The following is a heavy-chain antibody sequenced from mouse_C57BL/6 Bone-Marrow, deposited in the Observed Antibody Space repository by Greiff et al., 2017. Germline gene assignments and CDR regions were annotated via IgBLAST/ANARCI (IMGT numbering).Heavy chain of an antibody. Sequence: DVHLVESGPELVKPGASVKMSCKASGYTFTDYNMHWVKQSHGKSLEWIGYINPNNGGTSYNQKFKGKATLTVNKSSSTAYMELRSLKSEDSAVYYCANNEVWLRRYYDAMDIWGQGTAVTVSS. CDR1: GYTFTDYN. D-gene: IGHD2-2*01. J-gene: IGHJ4*01. CDR2: INPNNGGT. V-gene: IGHV1-22*01. CDR3: ANNEVWLRRYYDAMDI.